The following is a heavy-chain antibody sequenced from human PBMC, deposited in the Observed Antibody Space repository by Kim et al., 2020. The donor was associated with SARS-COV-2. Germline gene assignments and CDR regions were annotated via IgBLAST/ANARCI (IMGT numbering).Heavy chain of an antibody. J-gene: IGHJ5*02. CDR3: ASKGGGPKRWFDP. CDR1: GGSISSSSYY. Sequence: SETLSLTCTVSGGSISSSSYYWGWIRQPPGKGLEWIGSIYYSGSTYYNPSLKSRVTISVDTSKNQFSLKLSSVTAADTAVYYCASKGGGPKRWFDPWGQGTLVTVSS. D-gene: IGHD1-26*01. CDR2: IYYSGST. V-gene: IGHV4-39*01.